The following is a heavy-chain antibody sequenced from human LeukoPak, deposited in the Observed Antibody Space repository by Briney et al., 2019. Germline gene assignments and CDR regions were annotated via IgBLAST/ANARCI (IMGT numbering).Heavy chain of an antibody. CDR2: INHSGST. V-gene: IGHV4-34*01. CDR3: ARQYRTRYYFDY. Sequence: PSETLSLTCAVYGGSFSGYYWSWIRQPPGKGLEWIGEINHSGSTNYNPSLKSRVTISVDTSKNQFSLKLSSATAADAAVYYCARQYRTRYYFDYWGQGTLVTVSS. D-gene: IGHD1-1*01. J-gene: IGHJ4*02. CDR1: GGSFSGYY.